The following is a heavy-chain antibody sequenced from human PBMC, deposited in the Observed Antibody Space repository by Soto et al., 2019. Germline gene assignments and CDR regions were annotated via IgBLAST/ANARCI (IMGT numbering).Heavy chain of an antibody. V-gene: IGHV1-69*13. Sequence: ASVKVSCKASGGTFSSYAISWVRQAPGQGLEWMGGIIPIFGTANYAQKFQGRVTITADESTSTAYMELSSLRSEDTAVYYCARGSPGIAAAGVLYYYGMDVWGQGTTVTVSS. D-gene: IGHD6-13*01. CDR2: IIPIFGTA. CDR3: ARGSPGIAAAGVLYYYGMDV. J-gene: IGHJ6*02. CDR1: GGTFSSYA.